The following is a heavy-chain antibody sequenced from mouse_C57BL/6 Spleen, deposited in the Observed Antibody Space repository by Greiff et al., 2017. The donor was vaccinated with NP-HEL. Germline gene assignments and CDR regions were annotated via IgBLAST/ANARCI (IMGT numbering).Heavy chain of an antibody. CDR3: ARHETGTWDY. CDR1: GFTFSSYG. V-gene: IGHV5-6*01. Sequence: EVKLVESGGDLVKPGGSLKLSCAASGFTFSSYGMSWVRQTPDKRLEWVATISSGGSYTYYPDSVKGRFTISRDNAKNTLYLQMSSLKSEDTAMYYCARHETGTWDYWGQGTTLTVSS. CDR2: ISSGGSYT. J-gene: IGHJ2*01. D-gene: IGHD4-1*01.